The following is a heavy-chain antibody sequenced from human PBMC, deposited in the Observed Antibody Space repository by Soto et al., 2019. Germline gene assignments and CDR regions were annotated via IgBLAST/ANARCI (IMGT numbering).Heavy chain of an antibody. Sequence: GALRLSCADSGFTFSDSYMSWIRQAPGKGLEWISYITFSGNTVYYADSLKGRFTISRDNAKNSLYLQMNRLRAEDTAVYYCARVSWREKYGMDVWGQGTTVTVSS. CDR3: ARVSWREKYGMDV. V-gene: IGHV3-11*01. CDR2: ITFSGNTV. J-gene: IGHJ6*02. CDR1: GFTFSDSY.